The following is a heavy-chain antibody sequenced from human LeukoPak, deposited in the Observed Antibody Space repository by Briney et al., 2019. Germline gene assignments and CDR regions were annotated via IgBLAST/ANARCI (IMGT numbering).Heavy chain of an antibody. CDR2: ISSSGATR. Sequence: GGSLGLSCAASGFTFSSYEMNWVRQAPGKGLEWVSYISSSGATRYYADSVKGRFTISRDNSKNTLYLQMNSLRAEDTAVYYCAKDGVAVAPFDYWGQGTLVTVSS. CDR3: AKDGVAVAPFDY. CDR1: GFTFSSYE. V-gene: IGHV3-48*03. J-gene: IGHJ4*02. D-gene: IGHD6-19*01.